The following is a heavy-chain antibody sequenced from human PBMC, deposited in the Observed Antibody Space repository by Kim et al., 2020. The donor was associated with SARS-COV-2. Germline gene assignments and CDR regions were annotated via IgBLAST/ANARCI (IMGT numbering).Heavy chain of an antibody. CDR3: ARSDERFLEWLSL. D-gene: IGHD3-3*01. V-gene: IGHV1-2*02. CDR1: GYTFTGYY. Sequence: ASVKVSCKASGYTFTGYYMHWVRQAPGQGLEWMGWINPNSGGTNYAQKFQGRVTMTRDTSISTAYMELSRLRSDDTAVYYCARSDERFLEWLSLWGQGTLVTVSS. J-gene: IGHJ4*02. CDR2: INPNSGGT.